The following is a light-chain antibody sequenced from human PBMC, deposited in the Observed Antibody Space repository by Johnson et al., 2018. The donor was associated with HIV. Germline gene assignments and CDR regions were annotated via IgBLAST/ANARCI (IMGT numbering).Light chain of an antibody. CDR1: SSNIGNNY. CDR3: GTWDSSLSAVP. J-gene: IGLJ1*01. CDR2: DNN. V-gene: IGLV1-51*01. Sequence: QSVFTQPPSVSAAPGQKVTISCSGSSSNIGNNYVSWYQQLPGTAPKLLIYDNNKRPSGIPDRFSGSKSGTSATLGITGLQTGDEADYYCGTWDSSLSAVPFGTGTKVPVL.